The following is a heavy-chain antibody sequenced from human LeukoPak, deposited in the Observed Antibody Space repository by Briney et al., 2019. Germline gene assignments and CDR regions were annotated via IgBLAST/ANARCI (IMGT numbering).Heavy chain of an antibody. CDR3: ARQGSEIDY. CDR2: IKHDGSEK. Sequence: GSLRLSCVASGFTFSTYWMTWVRQAPGKGLEWVANIKHDGSEKYYVDSVKGRFTISRDNAKNSLYLQMNSLRAEDTAVYYCARQGSEIDYWGQGTLVTVSS. J-gene: IGHJ4*02. CDR1: GFTFSTYW. V-gene: IGHV3-7*01.